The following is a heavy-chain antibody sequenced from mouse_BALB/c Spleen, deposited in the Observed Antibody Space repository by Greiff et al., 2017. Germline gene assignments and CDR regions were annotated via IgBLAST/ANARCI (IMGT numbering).Heavy chain of an antibody. CDR3: ARDRGYDGYNYWYCDV. CDR2: IWGDGST. J-gene: IGHJ1*01. CDR1: GFSLTGYG. Sequence: VQLQQSGPGLVAPSQSLSITCTVSGFSLTGYGVNWVRQPPGKGLEWLGMIWGDGSTDYNSALKSRLSISKDNSKSQVFLKMNSLQTDDTARYYCARDRGYDGYNYWYCDVWGAGTTVTVSS. D-gene: IGHD2-2*01. V-gene: IGHV2-6-7*01.